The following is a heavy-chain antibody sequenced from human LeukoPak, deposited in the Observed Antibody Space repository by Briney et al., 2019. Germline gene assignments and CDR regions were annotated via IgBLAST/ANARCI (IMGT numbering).Heavy chain of an antibody. CDR3: AKVGNNWDFDY. D-gene: IGHD1-1*01. Sequence: GGSLRLSCAASGFTFSSYGMHWVRQAPGKGLEWVSAISATGGTTYYADSVKGHFTISRDNSKNTLYLQMNSLRAEDTAVYYCAKVGNNWDFDYWGQGTLVTVSS. J-gene: IGHJ4*02. CDR2: ISATGGTT. CDR1: GFTFSSYG. V-gene: IGHV3-23*01.